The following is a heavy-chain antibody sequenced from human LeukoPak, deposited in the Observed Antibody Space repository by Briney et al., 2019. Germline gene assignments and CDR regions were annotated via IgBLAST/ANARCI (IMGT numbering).Heavy chain of an antibody. J-gene: IGHJ4*02. CDR1: GFTFSSFA. CDR2: ISGSGGST. V-gene: IGHV3-23*01. D-gene: IGHD1-20*01. Sequence: GGSLRLSCAASGFTFSSFAMSWVRQAPGKGLEWVSAISGSGGSTYYADSVKGRFTISRDNSKNTLYLQMNSLRAEDTAVYYCAKDRLRITGTTNYWGQGTLVTVSS. CDR3: AKDRLRITGTTNY.